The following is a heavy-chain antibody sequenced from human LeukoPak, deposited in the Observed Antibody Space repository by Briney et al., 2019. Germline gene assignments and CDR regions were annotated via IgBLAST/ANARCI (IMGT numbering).Heavy chain of an antibody. J-gene: IGHJ4*02. V-gene: IGHV3-48*01. D-gene: IGHD3-3*01. CDR1: GFTFSSYS. CDR3: ARGPQYYDFWSGYFDY. CDR2: ISSSSSTI. Sequence: GGSLRLSCAASGFTFSSYSMNWVRQAPGKGLEWVSYISSSSSTIYYADSVKGRFTISRDNAKNSLYLQMNSLRAEDTAVYYCARGPQYYDFWSGYFDYWGQGTLVTVSS.